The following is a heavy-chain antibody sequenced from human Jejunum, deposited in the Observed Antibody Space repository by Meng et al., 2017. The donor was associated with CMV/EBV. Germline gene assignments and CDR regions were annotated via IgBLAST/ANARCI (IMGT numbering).Heavy chain of an antibody. CDR1: YG. V-gene: IGHV1-18*01. D-gene: IGHD3-3*01. CDR2: ISGYNGDT. CDR3: ARRGIFGADNDPRYFYGLDV. Sequence: YGISWVRQAPGKGLEWMGWISGYNGDTNYLQKFQGRVTLSTDKFTSTAYMELRSLTSDDTAVYFCARRGIFGADNDPRYFYGLDVWGQGTTVTVSS. J-gene: IGHJ6*02.